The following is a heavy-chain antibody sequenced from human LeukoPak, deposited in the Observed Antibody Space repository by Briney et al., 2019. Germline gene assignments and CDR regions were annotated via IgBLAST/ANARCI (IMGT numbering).Heavy chain of an antibody. J-gene: IGHJ4*02. CDR1: GFSFSGHW. Sequence: GGSLRLSCTASGFSFSGHWMHWARQLPGKGLVWVSRINPTGSTTSYADSVKGRFTVSRDNAKNTLYLQVNNLRAEDTAVYYCARGPNSNWSGLDFWGQGTLFTVSS. D-gene: IGHD6-6*01. V-gene: IGHV3-74*01. CDR2: INPTGSTT. CDR3: ARGPNSNWSGLDF.